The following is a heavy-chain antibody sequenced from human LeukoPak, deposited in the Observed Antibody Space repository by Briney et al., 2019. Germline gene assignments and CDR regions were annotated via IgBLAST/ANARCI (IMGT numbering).Heavy chain of an antibody. D-gene: IGHD3-16*02. CDR2: IIPIFGTA. CDR1: GYTFTGYY. J-gene: IGHJ4*02. V-gene: IGHV1-69*13. Sequence: VASVKVSCKASGYTFTGYYMHWVRQAPEQGLEWMGGIIPIFGTANYAQKFQGRVTITADESTSTAYMELSSLRSEDTAVYYCARALSYFDYWGQGTLVTVSS. CDR3: ARALSYFDY.